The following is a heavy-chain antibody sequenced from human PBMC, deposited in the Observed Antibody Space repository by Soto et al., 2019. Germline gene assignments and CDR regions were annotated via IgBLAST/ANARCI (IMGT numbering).Heavy chain of an antibody. J-gene: IGHJ4*02. CDR1: GGSIGSSSYY. D-gene: IGHD5-18*01. Sequence: QVQLQESGPGLVKPSETLSLTCAVSGGSIGSSSYYWGWIRQAPGKGLEWIGSVSYSGSTRYNPSLNSRVTISLDTSENQFSLQLHAVTPADTATYYCARQEGYRAGCQGLWCRGILVPVSS. CDR2: VSYSGST. CDR3: ARQEGYRAGCQGL. V-gene: IGHV4-39*01.